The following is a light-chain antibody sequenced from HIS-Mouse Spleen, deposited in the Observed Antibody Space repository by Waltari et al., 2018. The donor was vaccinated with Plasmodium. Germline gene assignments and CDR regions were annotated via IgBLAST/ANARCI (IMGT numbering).Light chain of an antibody. V-gene: IGLV3-1*01. CDR1: KLGYKY. Sequence: SYELTQPPSVSVSPGQTASITCSGDKLGYKYACWYQQKPGQSPVLVIYQDSKLPSGSPERFSGSNSGNTATLTISGTQAMDEADYYCQAWDSSTVVFGGGTKLTVL. CDR2: QDS. J-gene: IGLJ2*01. CDR3: QAWDSSTVV.